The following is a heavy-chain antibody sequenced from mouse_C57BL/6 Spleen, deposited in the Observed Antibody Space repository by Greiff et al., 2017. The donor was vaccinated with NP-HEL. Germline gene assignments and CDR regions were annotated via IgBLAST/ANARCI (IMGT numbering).Heavy chain of an antibody. D-gene: IGHD3-1*01. Sequence: EVKVVESGGDLVKPGGSLKLSCAASGFTFSSYGMSWVRQTPDKRLEWVATISSGGSYTYYPDSVKGRFTISRDNAKNTLYLQMSSLKSEDTAMYYCARHSGTAMDYWGQGTSVTVSS. CDR1: GFTFSSYG. CDR3: ARHSGTAMDY. J-gene: IGHJ4*01. CDR2: ISSGGSYT. V-gene: IGHV5-6*01.